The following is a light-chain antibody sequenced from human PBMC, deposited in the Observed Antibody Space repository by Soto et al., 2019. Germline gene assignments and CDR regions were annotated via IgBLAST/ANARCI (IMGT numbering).Light chain of an antibody. CDR2: EVS. Sequence: QSSQPHPASVSGSPGHSITISCTGTSSDIGTYNYVSWYQQHPGKVPELMIYEVSNRPSGVSNRFSGSKSDYTASLTISGLQAEEQADYYCSSYTSRANIVFGTGTKVTVL. CDR3: SSYTSRANIV. V-gene: IGLV2-14*01. CDR1: SSDIGTYNY. J-gene: IGLJ1*01.